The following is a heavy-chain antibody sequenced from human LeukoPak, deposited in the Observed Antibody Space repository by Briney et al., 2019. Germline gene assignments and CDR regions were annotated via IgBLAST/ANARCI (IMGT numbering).Heavy chain of an antibody. J-gene: IGHJ4*02. CDR2: IYTSGST. D-gene: IGHD6-13*01. CDR3: ARDAKPGIAAAGTEIRFDY. Sequence: SETLSLTCTVSGGSISSYYWSWIRQPAGKGREWIGRIYTSGSTNYNPSLKSRVTMSVDTSKNQFSLKLSSVTAADTAVYYCARDAKPGIAAAGTEIRFDYWGQGTLVTVSS. CDR1: GGSISSYY. V-gene: IGHV4-4*07.